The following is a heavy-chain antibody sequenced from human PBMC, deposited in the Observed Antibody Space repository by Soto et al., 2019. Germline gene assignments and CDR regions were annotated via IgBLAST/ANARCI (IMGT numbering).Heavy chain of an antibody. Sequence: ASETLSLTCAVYGGYFSGYYWSWIRPPPGKGLEWIGEINHSGSTNYNPSLKSRVTISVDTSKNQFSLKLSSVTAADTAVYYCASSYYYDSSGYYYGRAFDYWGQGTLVTVSS. CDR1: GGYFSGYY. D-gene: IGHD3-22*01. J-gene: IGHJ4*02. CDR2: INHSGST. V-gene: IGHV4-34*01. CDR3: ASSYYYDSSGYYYGRAFDY.